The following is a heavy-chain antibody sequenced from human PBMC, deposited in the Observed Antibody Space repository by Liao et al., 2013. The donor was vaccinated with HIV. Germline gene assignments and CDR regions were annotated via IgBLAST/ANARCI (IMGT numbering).Heavy chain of an antibody. D-gene: IGHD1-1*01. J-gene: IGHJ4*02. CDR2: INHGVST. CDR1: GGSFSGFY. Sequence: QVQLQQWGTGLLKPSETLSLTCAVYGGSFSGFYWSWIRQPPGKGLEWIGEINHGVSTYYNPSLKSRLSISVDTSKNQFSLKLTSVTAADTAVYFCARGGGTGDFDYWGRGSPGHRLL. V-gene: IGHV4-34*01. CDR3: ARGGGTGDFDY.